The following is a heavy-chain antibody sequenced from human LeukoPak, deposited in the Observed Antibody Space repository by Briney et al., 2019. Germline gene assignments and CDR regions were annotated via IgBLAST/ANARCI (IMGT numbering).Heavy chain of an antibody. CDR3: ARSPRGYIYGVDY. CDR1: GGSISSYY. J-gene: IGHJ4*02. Sequence: SETLSLTCTVSGGSISSYYWSWIRQPPGKGLEWIGYIYYSGSTNYNPSLKSRVTISVDTSKSQFSLKLTSVTAADTAVYYCARSPRGYIYGVDYWGQGTLVTVSS. D-gene: IGHD5-18*01. CDR2: IYYSGST. V-gene: IGHV4-59*08.